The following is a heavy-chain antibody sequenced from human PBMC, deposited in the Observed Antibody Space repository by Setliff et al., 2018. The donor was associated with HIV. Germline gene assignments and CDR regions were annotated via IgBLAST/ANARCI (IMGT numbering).Heavy chain of an antibody. V-gene: IGHV3-49*04. CDR1: GFNFGDFF. D-gene: IGHD3-22*01. Sequence: PGGSLRLSCTTSGFNFGDFFMTWVRQAPGKGLEWVGLIKAEAYGGTTEYAAAVRGRFSISRDDSRSIVYLQMSRLKTEDTAVYYCARAPTTYSRKIRGFSPMNFDYWGQGTLVTVSS. J-gene: IGHJ4*02. CDR2: IKAEAYGGTT. CDR3: ARAPTTYSRKIRGFSPMNFDY.